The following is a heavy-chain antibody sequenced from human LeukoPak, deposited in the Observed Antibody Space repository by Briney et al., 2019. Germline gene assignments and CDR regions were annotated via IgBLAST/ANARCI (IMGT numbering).Heavy chain of an antibody. D-gene: IGHD6-19*01. J-gene: IGHJ4*02. CDR2: ISAYNGNT. Sequence: ASVKVSCKASGYTFTSYGISWVRQAPGQGLEWMGWISAYNGNTNYAQKLQGRVTMTTDTSTSTAYMELRSLRSDDTAVYYCARDRERYSSGWGGPFDYWGQGTLVTVSS. CDR1: GYTFTSYG. CDR3: ARDRERYSSGWGGPFDY. V-gene: IGHV1-18*01.